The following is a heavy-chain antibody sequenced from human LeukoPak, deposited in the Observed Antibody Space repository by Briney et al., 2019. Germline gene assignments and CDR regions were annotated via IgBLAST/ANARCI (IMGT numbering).Heavy chain of an antibody. CDR1: GGSISSYY. CDR3: ARLASGSYGPLTPFDY. D-gene: IGHD1-26*01. V-gene: IGHV4-59*08. Sequence: SETLSLTCTVSGGSISSYYWSWIRQPPGKGLEWIGDIYYSGSTNYNPSLKSRVTISVDTSKNQFSLRLSSLTAADTDVYYSARLASGSYGPLTPFDYWGQGTLVTVSS. J-gene: IGHJ4*02. CDR2: IYYSGST.